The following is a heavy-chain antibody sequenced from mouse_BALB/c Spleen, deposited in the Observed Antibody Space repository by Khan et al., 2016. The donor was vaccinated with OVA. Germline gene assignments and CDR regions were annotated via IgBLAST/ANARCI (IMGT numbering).Heavy chain of an antibody. D-gene: IGHD1-1*01. J-gene: IGHJ4*01. CDR2: IWGDGST. CDR1: GFSLTSYG. Sequence: VELVESGPGLVAPSQSLSMTCTASGFSLTSYGVSWVRQPPGKGLEWLGVIWGDGSTNYYSALISSLSTRKDNSNSRVFLKLHSRQTDDTATFYCAEFTPDYYYMDYWGQGTSVTVSS. V-gene: IGHV2-3*01. CDR3: AEFTPDYYYMDY.